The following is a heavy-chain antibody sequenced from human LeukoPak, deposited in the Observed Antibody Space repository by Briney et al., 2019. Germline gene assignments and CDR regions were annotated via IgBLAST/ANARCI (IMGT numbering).Heavy chain of an antibody. D-gene: IGHD3-3*01. V-gene: IGHV3-30-3*01. J-gene: IGHJ4*02. Sequence: GGSLRLSCAASGFTFSSYAMHWVRQAPGKGLEWVAVISYDGSNKYYADSVKGRFTISRDNAKNSLYLQMNSLRAEDTAVYYCARDPFGVVTKSPCYFDYWGQGTLVTVSS. CDR1: GFTFSSYA. CDR3: ARDPFGVVTKSPCYFDY. CDR2: ISYDGSNK.